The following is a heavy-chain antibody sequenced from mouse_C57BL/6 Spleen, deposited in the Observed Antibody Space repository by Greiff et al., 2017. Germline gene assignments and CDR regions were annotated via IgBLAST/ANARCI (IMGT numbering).Heavy chain of an antibody. CDR3: ARETPNWAWFAY. Sequence: VQLQQSGPELVKPGASVKISCKASGYAFSSSGMNWVKQRPGKGLEWIGRIYPGDGDTNYNGKFKGKATLTADKSSSTAYLQLSSLTSEDSAVYFCARETPNWAWFAYWGQGTLVTVSA. V-gene: IGHV1-82*01. J-gene: IGHJ3*01. CDR2: IYPGDGDT. D-gene: IGHD4-1*01. CDR1: GYAFSSSG.